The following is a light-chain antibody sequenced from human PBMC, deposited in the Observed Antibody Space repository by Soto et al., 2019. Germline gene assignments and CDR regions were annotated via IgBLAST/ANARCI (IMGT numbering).Light chain of an antibody. J-gene: IGKJ4*01. V-gene: IGKV3-20*01. Sequence: EIVLTQSPGTLSLSPGERATLSCRASQSVSSSYLAWYQQKPGQAPRLLIHGASSRATGIPDRISGSGSGTDFTLTISRLEPEDFAVYYCQQFSSYPLTFGGGTKVDIK. CDR3: QQFSSYPLT. CDR2: GAS. CDR1: QSVSSSY.